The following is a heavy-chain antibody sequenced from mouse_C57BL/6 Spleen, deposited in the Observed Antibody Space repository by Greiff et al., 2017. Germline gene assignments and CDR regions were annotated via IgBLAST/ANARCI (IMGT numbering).Heavy chain of an antibody. CDR1: GYTFTDYY. J-gene: IGHJ3*01. CDR2: INPNNGGT. D-gene: IGHD2-1*01. V-gene: IGHV1-26*01. Sequence: EVQLQQSGPELVKPGASVKISCKASGYTFTDYYMNWVKQSHGKSLELIGDINPNNGGTSYNQKFKGKATLTVDKSYSTAYMELRSLTSEDSAVYYCARSPYGNYGWFAYWGQGTLVTVSA. CDR3: ARSPYGNYGWFAY.